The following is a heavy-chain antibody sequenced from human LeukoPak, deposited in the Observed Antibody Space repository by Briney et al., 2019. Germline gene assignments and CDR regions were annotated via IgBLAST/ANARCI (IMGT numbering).Heavy chain of an antibody. J-gene: IGHJ5*02. CDR1: GGSISSYY. Sequence: SETLSLTCTVSGGSISSYYWSWIRQPPGKGLEWIGEINHSGSTNYNPSLKSRVTISVDTSKNQFSLKLSSVTAADTAVYYCARGNIVVVGPPPKWFDPWGQGTLVTVSS. D-gene: IGHD2-15*01. CDR3: ARGNIVVVGPPPKWFDP. CDR2: INHSGST. V-gene: IGHV4-34*01.